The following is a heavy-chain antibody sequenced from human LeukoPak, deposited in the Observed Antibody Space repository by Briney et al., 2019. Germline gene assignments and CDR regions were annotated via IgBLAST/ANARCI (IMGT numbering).Heavy chain of an antibody. J-gene: IGHJ4*02. CDR2: IYNGGTT. Sequence: GGSLRLSCAASGLTVSNNYMSWVRQAPGKGLEWVSNIYNGGTTYYADSVRGRFIISRDNSKNTLYLQMNSLRAEDTAVYYCAKDRGGNYDSSGYYRATCFDYWGQGTLVTVSS. CDR3: AKDRGGNYDSSGYYRATCFDY. CDR1: GLTVSNNY. D-gene: IGHD3-22*01. V-gene: IGHV3-53*05.